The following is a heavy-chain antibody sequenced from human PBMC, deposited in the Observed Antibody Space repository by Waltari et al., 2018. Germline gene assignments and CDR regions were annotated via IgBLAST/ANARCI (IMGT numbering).Heavy chain of an antibody. CDR1: GGSISSYY. CDR2: IYSRGST. Sequence: QVQLQESGPGLVKPSETLSLTCTVSGGSISSYYWSWLRQPPGKGLGWIGYIYSRGSTNYNPPLKSRLTISVDTSKNQFSLKLSSVTAADTAVYYCARGGGVVVIPYYYYGMDVWGQGTTVTVSS. CDR3: ARGGGVVVIPYYYYGMDV. D-gene: IGHD3-22*01. J-gene: IGHJ6*02. V-gene: IGHV4-59*01.